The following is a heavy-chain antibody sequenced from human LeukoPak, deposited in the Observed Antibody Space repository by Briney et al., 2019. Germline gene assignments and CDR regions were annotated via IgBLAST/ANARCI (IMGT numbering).Heavy chain of an antibody. J-gene: IGHJ4*02. CDR2: ISGSDVST. CDR1: GFTFSSYA. V-gene: IGHV3-23*01. Sequence: GGSLRLSCAASGFTFSSYAMGWVRQAPGKGLEWVSAISGSDVSTYYADSVKGRFTISRDNSKSTLYLQMNSLRAEDTAVYYCARTRVVRYFDWLLFDSWGQGTLVTVSS. D-gene: IGHD3-9*01. CDR3: ARTRVVRYFDWLLFDS.